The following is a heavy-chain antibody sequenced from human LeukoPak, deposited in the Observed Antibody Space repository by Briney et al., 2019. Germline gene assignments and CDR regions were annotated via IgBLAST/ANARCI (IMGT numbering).Heavy chain of an antibody. D-gene: IGHD1-26*01. J-gene: IGHJ4*02. Sequence: QPGGSLRLSCAASGFIFSSYAMSWVRQAPGKGLEWVANIKQDGSEKYYVDSAKGRFTISRDNAKNSLYLQMNSLRAEDTAVYYCARVGVGARFDYWGQGTLVTVSS. CDR3: ARVGVGARFDY. V-gene: IGHV3-7*01. CDR1: GFIFSSYA. CDR2: IKQDGSEK.